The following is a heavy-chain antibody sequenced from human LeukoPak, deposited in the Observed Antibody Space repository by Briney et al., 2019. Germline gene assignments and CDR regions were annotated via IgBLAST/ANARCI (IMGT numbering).Heavy chain of an antibody. CDR3: ARTQPGIAVAGTYDY. D-gene: IGHD6-19*01. J-gene: IGHJ4*02. V-gene: IGHV4-59*01. CDR1: GGSISSYY. Sequence: PSETLSLTCTVSGGSISSYYWSWIRQPPGKGLEWIGYMYYSGSTKYNPSLKSRLTMSLDTSKNQFSLKLSSVTAADTAVYYCARTQPGIAVAGTYDYWGQGTLVTVSS. CDR2: MYYSGST.